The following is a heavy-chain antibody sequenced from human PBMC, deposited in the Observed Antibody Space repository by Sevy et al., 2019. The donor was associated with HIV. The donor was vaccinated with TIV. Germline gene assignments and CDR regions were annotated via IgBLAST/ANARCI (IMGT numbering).Heavy chain of an antibody. CDR3: TRDRQHSRDI. CDR1: GYTFTGYC. J-gene: IGHJ3*02. CDR2: INPNTSAT. V-gene: IGHV1-2*06. D-gene: IGHD3-3*02. Sequence: ASVKVSCKASGYTFTGYCMHWVRHAPGEGLEWMGRINPNTSATNYAQKFRGRVTMTRDTSISTAYMELSSLRSDDTAVYYSTRDRQHSRDIWGHGTMVTVSS.